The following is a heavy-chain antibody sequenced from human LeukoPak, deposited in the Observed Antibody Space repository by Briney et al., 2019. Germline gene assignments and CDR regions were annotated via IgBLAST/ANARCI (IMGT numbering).Heavy chain of an antibody. CDR3: ARRRYYYYMDV. CDR1: GGSFSGYY. CDR2: IYTSGST. Sequence: SETLSLTCAVYGGSFSGYYWSWIRQPAGKGLEWIGRIYTSGSTNYNPSLKSRVTISVDTSKNQFSLKLSSVTAADTAVYYCARRRYYYYMDVWGKGTTVTISS. V-gene: IGHV4-59*10. J-gene: IGHJ6*03.